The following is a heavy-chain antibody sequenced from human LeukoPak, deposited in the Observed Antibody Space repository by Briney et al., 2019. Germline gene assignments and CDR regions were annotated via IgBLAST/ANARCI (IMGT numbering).Heavy chain of an antibody. CDR3: ARSPTWVTPTDAFDI. Sequence: GGSLRLSCAASGFTFSSYGMHWVRQAPGKGLEWVAVIWYDGSNKYYADSVKGRFTISRDNSKNTLYLQMNSLRAEDTAVYYCARSPTWVTPTDAFDIWGQGTMVTVSS. CDR1: GFTFSSYG. CDR2: IWYDGSNK. V-gene: IGHV3-33*08. D-gene: IGHD2-21*02. J-gene: IGHJ3*02.